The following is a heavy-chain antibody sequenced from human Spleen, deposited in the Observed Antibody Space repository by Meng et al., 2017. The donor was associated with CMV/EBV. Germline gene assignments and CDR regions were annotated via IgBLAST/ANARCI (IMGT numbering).Heavy chain of an antibody. Sequence: CKASGYSFNKYGISWVRQAPGQGLEWMGWISAYNGNTNKAQMFQGRVTMTTGTSTSTAYMELRSLRSNDTAVYYCAREAFGELYFDHWGQGTLVTVSS. CDR3: AREAFGELYFDH. CDR1: GYSFNKYG. V-gene: IGHV1-18*01. CDR2: ISAYNGNT. J-gene: IGHJ4*02. D-gene: IGHD3-10*01.